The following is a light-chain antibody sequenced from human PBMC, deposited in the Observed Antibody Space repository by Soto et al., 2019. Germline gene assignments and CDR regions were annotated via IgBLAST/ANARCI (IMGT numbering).Light chain of an antibody. CDR1: TGPVTTSHY. J-gene: IGLJ2*01. Sequence: QAVVTQEPSLTVSPGGTVTLTCASSTGPVTTSHYPNWFQQKPGQPPRSLIYSTTNTHSWTPARFSGSLLGGKAALTLSGVLPEDEADYYCVLYYGGAHVVFGGGTKLTGL. CDR2: STT. CDR3: VLYYGGAHVV. V-gene: IGLV7-43*01.